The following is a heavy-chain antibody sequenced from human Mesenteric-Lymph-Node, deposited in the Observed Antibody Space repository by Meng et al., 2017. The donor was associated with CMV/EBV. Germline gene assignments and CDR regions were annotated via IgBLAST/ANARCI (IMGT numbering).Heavy chain of an antibody. J-gene: IGHJ6*02. D-gene: IGHD2-15*01. Sequence: ASVKVSCKASGYTFTPYYMHWVRQAPGQGLEWMAIINASGGSTSYAQKFQGRVTMTRDTSTSTVYMEMTSLRSEDTAVYFCARGYCGGGRCDLDMDVWGQGTTVTVSS. CDR2: INASGGST. V-gene: IGHV1-46*01. CDR3: ARGYCGGGRCDLDMDV. CDR1: GYTFTPYY.